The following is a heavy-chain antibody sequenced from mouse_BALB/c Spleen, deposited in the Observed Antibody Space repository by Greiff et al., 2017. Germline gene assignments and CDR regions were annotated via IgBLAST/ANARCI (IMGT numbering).Heavy chain of an antibody. CDR3: ARGDGPYYAMDY. V-gene: IGHV7-3*02. CDR2: IRNKANGYTT. CDR1: GFTFTDYY. D-gene: IGHD1-2*01. Sequence: DVHLVESGGGLVQPGGSLRLSCATSGFTFTDYYMSWVRQPPGKALEWLGFIRNKANGYTTEYSASVKGRFTISRDNSQSILYLQMNTLRAEDSATYYCARGDGPYYAMDYWGQGTSVTVSS. J-gene: IGHJ4*01.